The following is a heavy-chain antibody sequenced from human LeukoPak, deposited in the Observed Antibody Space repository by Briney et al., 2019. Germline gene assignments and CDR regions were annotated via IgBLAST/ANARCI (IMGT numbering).Heavy chain of an antibody. Sequence: PSETLPLTCTVSGGSITSSTYTWGWIRQPPGKGLEWIGSIYHTGSTFYNPSLKSRVTISINTSKNQFSLNLSSVTAADTAVYYCASQPYYDSSGYYFYWGQGTLVTVSS. CDR3: ASQPYYDSSGYYFY. CDR1: GGSITSSTYT. CDR2: IYHTGST. V-gene: IGHV4-39*01. D-gene: IGHD3-22*01. J-gene: IGHJ4*02.